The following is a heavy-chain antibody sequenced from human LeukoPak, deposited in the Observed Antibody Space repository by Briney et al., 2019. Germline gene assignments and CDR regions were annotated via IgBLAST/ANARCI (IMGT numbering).Heavy chain of an antibody. CDR3: AREALGSGWYDDAFDI. D-gene: IGHD6-19*01. J-gene: IGHJ3*02. CDR2: VSSNGGGT. Sequence: GGSLRLSCSASGFTFSSYAMFWVRQAPGKGLEYVSSVSSNGGGTYYADSVKGRFTISRDNSKNTLYLQMGSLRAEDMAVYYCAREALGSGWYDDAFDIWGQGTMVTVSS. CDR1: GFTFSSYA. V-gene: IGHV3-64D*09.